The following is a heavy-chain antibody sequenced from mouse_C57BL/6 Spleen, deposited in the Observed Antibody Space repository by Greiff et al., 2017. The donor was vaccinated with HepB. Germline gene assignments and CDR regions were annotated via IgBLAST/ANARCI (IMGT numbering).Heavy chain of an antibody. J-gene: IGHJ2*01. CDR2: IYPGSGST. CDR3: ARDTTAYFDY. D-gene: IGHD1-2*01. V-gene: IGHV1-55*01. CDR1: GYTFTSYW. Sequence: QVHVKQPGAELVKPGASVKMSCKASGYTFTSYWITWVKQRPGQGLEWIGDIYPGSGSTNYNEKFKSKATLTVDTSSSTAYMQLSSLTSEDSAVYYCARDTTAYFDYWGQGTTLTVSS.